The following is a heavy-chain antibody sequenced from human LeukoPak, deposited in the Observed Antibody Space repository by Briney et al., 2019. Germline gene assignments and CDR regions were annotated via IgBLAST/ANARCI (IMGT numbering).Heavy chain of an antibody. Sequence: ASVKVSCKASGYTFTSYDINWVRQATGQGLEWMGWMNPNSGNTGYAQKFQGRVTMTRDNSISTAYMELSSLRSEDTAMYYCASGPVGGNTFEYWGQGTLVTVSS. CDR3: ASGPVGGNTFEY. D-gene: IGHD1-26*01. CDR1: GYTFTSYD. CDR2: MNPNSGNT. V-gene: IGHV1-8*01. J-gene: IGHJ4*02.